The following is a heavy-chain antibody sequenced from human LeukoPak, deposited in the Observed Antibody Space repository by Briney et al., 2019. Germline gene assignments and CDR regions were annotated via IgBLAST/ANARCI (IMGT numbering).Heavy chain of an antibody. CDR2: IYTSGST. CDR1: GDSISGGSHY. CDR3: AAIVGATTAVRY. Sequence: SETLSLTCTVSGDSISGGSHYWAWIRQPAGKGLEWIGRIYTSGSTNYNPSLKSRVTMSVDTSKNQFSLKLSSVTAADTAVYYCAAIVGATTAVRYWGQGTLVTVSS. D-gene: IGHD1-26*01. V-gene: IGHV4-61*02. J-gene: IGHJ4*02.